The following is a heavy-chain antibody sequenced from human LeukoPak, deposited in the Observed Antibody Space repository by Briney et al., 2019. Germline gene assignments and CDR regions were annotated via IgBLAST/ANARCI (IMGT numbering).Heavy chain of an antibody. J-gene: IGHJ4*02. Sequence: KPSETPSLTCTVSAGSISRYYWSWVRQPPGKGLELVGFIYYSGGTNYNPSLKSRVTMSVDTSKNQFSLKLSCVTAGDTAVYYWARGGGYYDSSGYSYGYIDYWGQGTLVTVSS. CDR2: IYYSGGT. D-gene: IGHD3-22*01. CDR3: ARGGGYYDSSGYSYGYIDY. CDR1: AGSISRYY. V-gene: IGHV4-59*01.